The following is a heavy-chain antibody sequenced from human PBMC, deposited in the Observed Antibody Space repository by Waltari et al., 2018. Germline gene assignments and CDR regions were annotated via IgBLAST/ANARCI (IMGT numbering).Heavy chain of an antibody. CDR2: ISSSGSTI. V-gene: IGHV3-11*01. CDR3: ARGHTAMARTKIDY. CDR1: GGTFSDYY. J-gene: IGHJ4*02. D-gene: IGHD5-18*01. Sequence: QVQLVQSGAEVKKPGSSVKVSCKASGGTFSDYYMSWIRPAPGKGLEWVSYISSSGSTIYYADSVKGRFTISRDNAKNSLYLQMNSLRAEDTAVYYCARGHTAMARTKIDYWGQGTLVTVSS.